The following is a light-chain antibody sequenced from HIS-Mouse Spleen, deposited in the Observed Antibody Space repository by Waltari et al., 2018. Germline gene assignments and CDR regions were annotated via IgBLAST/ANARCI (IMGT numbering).Light chain of an antibody. J-gene: IGLJ3*02. V-gene: IGLV2-11*01. CDR3: CSYAGSYNWV. Sequence: QSALTQPRSVSGSPGQSVTISCTGTSSDVGGYNYVSWYQQNPGKAPKLMIYDVTKRPSGVPDRFSGYKSGNTASLTISGLQAEDEADYYCCSYAGSYNWVFGGGTKLTVL. CDR1: SSDVGGYNY. CDR2: DVT.